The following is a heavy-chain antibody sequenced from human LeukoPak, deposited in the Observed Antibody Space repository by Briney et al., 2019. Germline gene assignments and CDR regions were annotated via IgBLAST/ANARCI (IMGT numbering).Heavy chain of an antibody. CDR2: INHSGST. V-gene: IGHV4-34*01. D-gene: IGHD3-10*01. J-gene: IGHJ5*02. CDR1: GGSLSNYY. Sequence: SETLSLTCAVYGGSLSNYYWSWIRQPPGKGLEWIGEINHSGSTKYNPSLKSRVTISEDMSKNQFSLELSSVTAADTAVYYCARGPASGSNFAWFDPWGQGTLVTVSS. CDR3: ARGPASGSNFAWFDP.